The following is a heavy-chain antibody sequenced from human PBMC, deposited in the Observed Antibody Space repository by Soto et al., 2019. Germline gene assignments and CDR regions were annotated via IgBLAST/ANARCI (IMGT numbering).Heavy chain of an antibody. Sequence: QVQLVESGGGVVQPGRSLRLSCAASGFTFSSYAMHWVRQAPGKGLEWVAVISYDGSNKYYADSVKGRFTISRDNSKNTLYLQMNSLRAEDTAVYYCARSNGATSYYYYYGMDVW. J-gene: IGHJ6*01. CDR2: ISYDGSNK. D-gene: IGHD1-26*01. CDR1: GFTFSSYA. CDR3: ARSNGATSYYYYYGMDV. V-gene: IGHV3-30-3*01.